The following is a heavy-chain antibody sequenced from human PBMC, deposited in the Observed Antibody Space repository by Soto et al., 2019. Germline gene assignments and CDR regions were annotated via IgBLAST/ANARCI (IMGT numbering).Heavy chain of an antibody. D-gene: IGHD3-3*01. CDR3: ARDCYDFWSGSAYGMDV. CDR2: IYYSGST. Sequence: PSETLSLTCTVSGGSISSGGYYWSWIRQHPGKGLEWIGYIYYSGSTYYNPSLKSRVTISVDTSKNQFSLKLSSVTAADTAVYYCARDCYDFWSGSAYGMDVWGQGTTATVSS. V-gene: IGHV4-31*03. CDR1: GGSISSGGYY. J-gene: IGHJ6*02.